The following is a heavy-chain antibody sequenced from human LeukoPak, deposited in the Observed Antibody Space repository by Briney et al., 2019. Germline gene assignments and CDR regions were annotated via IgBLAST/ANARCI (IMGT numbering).Heavy chain of an antibody. D-gene: IGHD3-16*01. CDR1: GFTFSIYA. J-gene: IGHJ1*01. CDR3: AKDDDWGRYKH. V-gene: IGHV3-23*01. Sequence: GGSLRLSCAASGFTFSIYAMHWVRQAPGKGLEWVSGISPSGDITYYTDSVRGRFTISRDNFKNTLSLQVNSLRAEDTAMYYCAKDDDWGRYKHWGQGTLVTVSS. CDR2: ISPSGDIT.